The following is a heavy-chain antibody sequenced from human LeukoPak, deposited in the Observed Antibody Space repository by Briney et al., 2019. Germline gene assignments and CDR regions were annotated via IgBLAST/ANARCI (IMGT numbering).Heavy chain of an antibody. CDR3: ARDRYDPDAFDI. CDR1: GFTFSTYS. V-gene: IGHV3-48*02. J-gene: IGHJ3*02. Sequence: GGSLRLSCAASGFTFSTYSMNWVRQAPGKGLEWVSCISSGGRSIYYADSVKGRFTISRDNAKNSLSLQMKSLRDEDTAVYYCARDRYDPDAFDIWGLGTMVTVSS. D-gene: IGHD3-9*01. CDR2: ISSGGRSI.